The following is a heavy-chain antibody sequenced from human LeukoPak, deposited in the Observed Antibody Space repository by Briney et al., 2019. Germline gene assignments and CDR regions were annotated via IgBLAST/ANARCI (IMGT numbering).Heavy chain of an antibody. CDR2: ISSSSSYI. D-gene: IGHD3-10*01. Sequence: GGSLRLSCAASGFTSSSYSMNWVRQAPGKGLEWVSSISSSSSYIYYADSVKGRFTISRDNAKNSLYLQMNSLRAEDTAVYYCARSDFYGSALDYWGQGTLVTVSS. CDR1: GFTSSSYS. V-gene: IGHV3-21*01. CDR3: ARSDFYGSALDY. J-gene: IGHJ4*02.